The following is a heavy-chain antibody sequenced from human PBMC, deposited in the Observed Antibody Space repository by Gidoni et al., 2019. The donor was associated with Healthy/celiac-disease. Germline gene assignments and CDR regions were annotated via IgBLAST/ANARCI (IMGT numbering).Heavy chain of an antibody. CDR2: IIPIFGTA. V-gene: IGHV1-69*01. J-gene: IGHJ1*01. CDR1: GGTFSSYA. CDR3: ARAVGSSSSGSFQH. Sequence: QVQLVQSGAAVKKPGSSVKVSCNASGGTFSSYAISWVRQAPGQGLEWMGGIIPIFGTANYAQKFQGRVTITADESTSTAYMELSSLRSEDTAVYYCARAVGSSSSGSFQHWGQGTLVTVSS. D-gene: IGHD6-13*01.